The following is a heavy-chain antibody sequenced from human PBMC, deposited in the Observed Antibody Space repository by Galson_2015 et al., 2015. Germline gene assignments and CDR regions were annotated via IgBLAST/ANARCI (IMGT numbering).Heavy chain of an antibody. J-gene: IGHJ1*01. CDR2: IYPGDSDT. V-gene: IGHV5-51*01. CDR3: ARHSNYYDSSGYSAAELPRH. D-gene: IGHD3-22*01. CDR1: GYSFTSYW. Sequence: QSGAEVKKPGESLKISCKGSGYSFTSYWIGWVRQMPGKGLEWMGIIYPGDSDTRYSPSFQGQVTISADKSISTAYLQWSSLKASDTAMYYCARHSNYYDSSGYSAAELPRHWGQGTLVTVSS.